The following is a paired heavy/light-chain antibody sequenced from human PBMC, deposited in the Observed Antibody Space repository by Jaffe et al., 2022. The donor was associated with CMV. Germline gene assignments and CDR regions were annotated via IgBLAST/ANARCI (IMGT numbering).Light chain of an antibody. V-gene: IGKV1-5*03. Sequence: DIQMTQSPSTLSASVGDRVTITCRASQSVDSWLAWYQQKPGKAPKLLIFKASILESGVPSRFSGGGSGAEFTLTISNLQPDDFATYYCQHYNNFPWTFGQGTKVEIK. CDR1: QSVDSW. CDR2: KAS. CDR3: QHYNNFPWT. J-gene: IGKJ1*01.
Heavy chain of an antibody. D-gene: IGHD1-7*01. CDR1: EFTFGDYA. CDR2: ITGSGSSK. J-gene: IGHJ4*02. CDR3: AKPGLYTWNFRGRIFDS. Sequence: EVQLLESGGGLVQPGGSLRLSCVASEFTFGDYAMNWVRQTPGKGLEWVSHITGSGSSKYYADSVEGRFTISRDNSQNILYLQMNNLRVEDTGIYYCAKPGLYTWNFRGRIFDSWGQGTQVIVSS. V-gene: IGHV3-23*01.